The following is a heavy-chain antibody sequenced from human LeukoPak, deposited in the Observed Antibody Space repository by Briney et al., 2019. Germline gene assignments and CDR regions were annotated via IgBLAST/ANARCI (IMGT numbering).Heavy chain of an antibody. D-gene: IGHD2-2*01. V-gene: IGHV3-30*04. Sequence: GGSLRLSCAASGFTFSSNAMHWVRQAPGKGLEWVAFISYDGSNKYYADSVKGRFTISRDNSKNTLYLQMNSLRAEDTAVYYCAKELVVPAAMSWFDPWGQGALVTVSS. CDR2: ISYDGSNK. CDR3: AKELVVPAAMSWFDP. CDR1: GFTFSSNA. J-gene: IGHJ5*02.